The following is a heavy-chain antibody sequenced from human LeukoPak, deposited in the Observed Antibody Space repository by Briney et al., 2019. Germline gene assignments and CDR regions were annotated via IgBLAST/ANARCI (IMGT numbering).Heavy chain of an antibody. CDR2: IYPSGST. D-gene: IGHD6-13*01. Sequence: SETLSLTCTVSGGSISSYYWTWIRQPAGKGLEWIGRIYPSGSTNYNPSLKSRVTMSVDTSKNQFSLKLNSVTAADTAVYYCARVYSSSWYPLNFDYWGQGTLVTVSS. CDR3: ARVYSSSWYPLNFDY. J-gene: IGHJ4*02. CDR1: GGSISSYY. V-gene: IGHV4-4*07.